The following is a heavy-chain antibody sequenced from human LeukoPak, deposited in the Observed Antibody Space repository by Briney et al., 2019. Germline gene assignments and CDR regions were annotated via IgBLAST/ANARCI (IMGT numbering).Heavy chain of an antibody. CDR3: ARGQGWFNYMDV. Sequence: GASVKVSCKASGGTFSSYAISWVRQAPGQGLEWMGGIIPIFGTANYAQKFQGGVTITTDESTSTAYMELSSLRSEDTAVYYCARGQGWFNYMDVWGKGTTVTVSS. D-gene: IGHD6-19*01. J-gene: IGHJ6*03. CDR2: IIPIFGTA. V-gene: IGHV1-69*05. CDR1: GGTFSSYA.